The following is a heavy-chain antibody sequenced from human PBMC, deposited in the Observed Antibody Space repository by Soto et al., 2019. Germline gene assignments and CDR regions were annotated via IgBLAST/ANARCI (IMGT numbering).Heavy chain of an antibody. D-gene: IGHD2-15*01. Sequence: QVQLVQSGAEVKKPGSSVKVSCKASGGTFSSYTISWVRQAPGQGLEWMGRIIPILGIANYAQKFQGRVTITADKSTSTAYMELSSLRSEDTAVYYCARDPQEGSGLDYWGQGTLVTVSS. CDR2: IIPILGIA. CDR1: GGTFSSYT. J-gene: IGHJ4*02. V-gene: IGHV1-69*08. CDR3: ARDPQEGSGLDY.